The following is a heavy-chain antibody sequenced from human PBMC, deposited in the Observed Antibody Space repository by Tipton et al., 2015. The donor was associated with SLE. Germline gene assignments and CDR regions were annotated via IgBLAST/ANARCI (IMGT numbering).Heavy chain of an antibody. Sequence: SLRLSCVASGFTLRTYWMEWVRQAPGKGLMWVSRINGDGTTITYADSVKGRFTISRDNSKNTLYLRMNSLRAEDTAVYFCARGLNGDSYGYLSIWGQGTLVTVSS. CDR1: GFTLRTYW. V-gene: IGHV3-74*01. D-gene: IGHD5-18*01. CDR2: INGDGTTI. CDR3: ARGLNGDSYGYLSI. J-gene: IGHJ4*02.